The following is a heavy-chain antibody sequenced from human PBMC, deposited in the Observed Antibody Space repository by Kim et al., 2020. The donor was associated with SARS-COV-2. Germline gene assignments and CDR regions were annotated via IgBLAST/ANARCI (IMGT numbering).Heavy chain of an antibody. J-gene: IGHJ4*02. V-gene: IGHV3-15*01. D-gene: IGHD1-26*01. CDR2: IKSNSDGGAT. Sequence: GGSLRLSCVGSGLTFNDAWMSWVRQAPGKGLEWVGQIKSNSDGGATDYSVSVEGRFTISRDDSKNTVYLQMNSLKTSDKAVYFFTTVDGRDFDQWGQGTL. CDR1: GLTFNDAW. CDR3: TTVDGRDFDQ.